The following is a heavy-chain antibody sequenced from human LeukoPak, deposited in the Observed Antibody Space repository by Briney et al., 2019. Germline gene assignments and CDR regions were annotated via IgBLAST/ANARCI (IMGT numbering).Heavy chain of an antibody. CDR2: IYPGDSDT. CDR3: ATHDYDGGLDAFDI. CDR1: GGCFTSYW. J-gene: IGHJ3*02. Sequence: GGSLQISCWGSGGCFTSYWIGWGRRLPGRGLEWMGIIYPGDSDTRYSPSFQGQVIISADKSISTAYLQWSSLKASDTAMYYCATHDYDGGLDAFDIWGQGTMVTVSS. V-gene: IGHV5-51*01. D-gene: IGHD4-17*01.